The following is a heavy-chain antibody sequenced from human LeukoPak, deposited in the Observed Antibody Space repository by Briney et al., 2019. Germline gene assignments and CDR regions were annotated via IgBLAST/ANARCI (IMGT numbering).Heavy chain of an antibody. V-gene: IGHV3-53*01. Sequence: GGSLRLSCAASGFTVSSNYMSWVRQAPGKGLEWVSIIYSGGNTYYADSVKGRFTISRDNSKNTLYLQMNSLRAEDTAVYYCAKASYCSSTSCYNNNWFDPWGQGTLVTVSS. J-gene: IGHJ5*02. CDR1: GFTVSSNY. D-gene: IGHD2-2*02. CDR3: AKASYCSSTSCYNNNWFDP. CDR2: IYSGGNT.